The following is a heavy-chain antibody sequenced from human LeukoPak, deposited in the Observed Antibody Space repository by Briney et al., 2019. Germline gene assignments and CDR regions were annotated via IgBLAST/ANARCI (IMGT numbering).Heavy chain of an antibody. V-gene: IGHV4-39*01. CDR3: ARQRGYHYDSATNRFSDL. D-gene: IGHD3-22*01. J-gene: IGHJ5*02. CDR2: IYYSGST. Sequence: SETLSLTCTVSGGSISSSSSYWGWIRQPPGKGLEWIGTIYYSGSTYYNPSLKSRISMSVDTSKNQFSLRQSSVTAADTAVYYCARQRGYHYDSATNRFSDLWGQGTRVTVSS. CDR1: GGSISSSSSY.